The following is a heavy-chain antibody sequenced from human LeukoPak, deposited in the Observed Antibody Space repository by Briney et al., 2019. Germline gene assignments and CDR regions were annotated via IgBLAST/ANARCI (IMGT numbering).Heavy chain of an antibody. J-gene: IGHJ5*02. CDR2: INHSGST. CDR1: GGSFSGYY. Sequence: SETLSLTCAVYGGSFSGYYWSWIRQPPGKGLEWIGEINHSGSTNYNPSLKSRVTISVDTSKNQFSLKLSSVTAADTAVYYCARYKGYFATTEGSDPWGQGTLVTVSS. D-gene: IGHD4-17*01. V-gene: IGHV4-34*01. CDR3: ARYKGYFATTEGSDP.